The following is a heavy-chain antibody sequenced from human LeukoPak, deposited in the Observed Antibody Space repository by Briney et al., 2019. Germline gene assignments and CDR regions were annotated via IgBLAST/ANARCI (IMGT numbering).Heavy chain of an antibody. V-gene: IGHV1-2*02. CDR3: ARDLATIDGIAWYYFEN. CDR1: GYTFTAHN. Sequence: PSVKVSCKASGYTFTAHNIHWVGQAPVQGFEWMGWINPNTGGTDYAQKFQDRIAISTYTSISTAYMEFSRLRSDDTALYYCARDLATIDGIAWYYFENWGQGPLVTVS. CDR2: INPNTGGT. J-gene: IGHJ4*02. D-gene: IGHD5-12*01.